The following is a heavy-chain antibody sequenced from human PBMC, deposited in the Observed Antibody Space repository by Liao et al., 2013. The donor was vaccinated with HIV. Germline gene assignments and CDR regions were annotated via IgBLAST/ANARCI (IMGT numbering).Heavy chain of an antibody. V-gene: IGHV4-34*01. D-gene: IGHD4-17*01. J-gene: IGHJ4*02. CDR3: ARDSGDYIFDY. CDR1: GGSFSGYY. Sequence: QVQLQQWGAGLLKPSETLSLTCAVYGGSFSGYYWSWIRQPPGKGLEWIGEIKHSGITNYNPSLKSRVTISVDTSKNQFSLKLSSVTAADTAVYYCARDSGDYIFDYWGQGTLVTVSS. CDR2: IKHSGIT.